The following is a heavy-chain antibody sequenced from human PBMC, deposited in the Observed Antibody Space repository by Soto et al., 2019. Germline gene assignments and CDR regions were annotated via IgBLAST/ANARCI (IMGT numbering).Heavy chain of an antibody. J-gene: IGHJ6*02. Sequence: QVQLVQSGTEVKKPGASVKVSCKTSGYSFTKYGLHWVRQAPGQRLEWMGWINPGNGDTKYSQKFQGRVTITRDTSATTAYMELSSLRSEDSAVFYCARTDCSSTSCYNYYYYGMVVWGQGTTVTVSS. CDR3: ARTDCSSTSCYNYYYYGMVV. D-gene: IGHD2-2*01. CDR2: INPGNGDT. V-gene: IGHV1-3*01. CDR1: GYSFTKYG.